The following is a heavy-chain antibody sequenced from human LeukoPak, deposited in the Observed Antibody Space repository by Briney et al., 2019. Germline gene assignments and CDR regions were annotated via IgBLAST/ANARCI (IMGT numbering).Heavy chain of an antibody. J-gene: IGHJ4*02. CDR1: GFTFDDYA. V-gene: IGHV3-9*01. D-gene: IGHD2/OR15-2a*01. CDR2: ISWNSGSI. CDR3: VSFYETY. Sequence: GRSLRLSCAASGFTFDDYAMHWVRQAPGKGLEWVSGISWNSGSIGYADSVKGRFTISRDNAKNSLYLQMNSLRAEDTAVYYCVSFYETYWGRGTLVTVSS.